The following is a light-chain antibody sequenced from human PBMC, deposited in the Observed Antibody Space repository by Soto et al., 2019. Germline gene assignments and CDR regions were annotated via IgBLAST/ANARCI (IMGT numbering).Light chain of an antibody. CDR3: QQHGSSPWA. CDR1: QSVNSRY. V-gene: IGKV3-20*01. CDR2: AAS. J-gene: IGKJ1*01. Sequence: IVLTQSPGTLSLSPGERVTLSCRASQSVNSRYLAWYQQKPGQAPRLLLYAASSSATGIPDRFSGSGSGTDFTLTISRLELEGLAVDYGQQHGSSPWAFGQGTKVEIK.